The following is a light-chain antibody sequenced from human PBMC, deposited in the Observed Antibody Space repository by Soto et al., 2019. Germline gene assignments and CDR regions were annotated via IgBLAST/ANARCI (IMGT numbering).Light chain of an antibody. CDR1: QSISNS. Sequence: DIQMTQSPSSLSASVGDRVTITCRASQSISNSLNWYQQKPGKAPKLLIYAASSLQSGVPSRFSGSGSGSDFTLTISGLQPEDSATYYCQQSYSALTWTFGQGTKVDIK. CDR2: AAS. CDR3: QQSYSALTWT. V-gene: IGKV1-39*01. J-gene: IGKJ1*01.